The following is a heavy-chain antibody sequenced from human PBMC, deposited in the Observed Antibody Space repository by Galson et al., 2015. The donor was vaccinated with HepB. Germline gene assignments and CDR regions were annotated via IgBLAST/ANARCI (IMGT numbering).Heavy chain of an antibody. J-gene: IGHJ4*02. CDR2: ITGSGDAA. Sequence: SLRLSCAASQFTFNTYMSWVRQAPGKGPEWVSVITGSGDAAYYPDSVKGRFTVSRDNSKNTLFLQMNGLRGEDTAVYYCARCSMPVAGMSCLFDYWGQGTLVTVSS. V-gene: IGHV3-23*01. D-gene: IGHD6-19*01. CDR3: ARCSMPVAGMSCLFDY. CDR1: QFTFNTY.